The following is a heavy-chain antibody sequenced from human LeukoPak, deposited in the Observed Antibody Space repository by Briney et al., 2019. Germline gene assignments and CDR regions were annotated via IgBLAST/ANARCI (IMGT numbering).Heavy chain of an antibody. CDR3: ARVGGSSMYFDY. CDR2: IYYAGST. J-gene: IGHJ4*02. Sequence: SETLSLTCTVSGGSINSGTYYWGWIRQPPGKGLEWIGSIYYAGSTYYNESLKSRVTISIDTSKNQLSLKLRSVTAADTAVYYCARVGGSSMYFDYWGQGTLVTVSS. V-gene: IGHV4-39*07. CDR1: GGSINSGTYY. D-gene: IGHD1-26*01.